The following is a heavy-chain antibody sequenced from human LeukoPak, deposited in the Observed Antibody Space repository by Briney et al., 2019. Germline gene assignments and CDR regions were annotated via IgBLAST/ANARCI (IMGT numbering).Heavy chain of an antibody. CDR1: GFTFDDYG. D-gene: IGHD4-11*01. Sequence: PGGSLRLSCAASGFTFDDYGMSWVRQAPGKGLEWVSGLNWNGADTIYADSVKGRFTISRDNAKNSLYLQMNSLRAEDTAVYYCAGHGIYRYEKFDYWGQGTLVTVSS. V-gene: IGHV3-20*04. CDR3: AGHGIYRYEKFDY. CDR2: LNWNGADT. J-gene: IGHJ4*02.